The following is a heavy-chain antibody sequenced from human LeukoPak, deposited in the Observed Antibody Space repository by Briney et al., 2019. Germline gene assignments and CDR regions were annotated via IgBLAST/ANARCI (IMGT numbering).Heavy chain of an antibody. CDR3: ARHRAAAEGGALDY. V-gene: IGHV5-51*01. CDR1: GYSFTSYW. J-gene: IGHJ4*02. Sequence: GESLKISCQASGYSFTSYWIGWVRQMPGKGLEWMGIIYPGDSDTRYSPSFQGQVTISADKSISAAYLQWSSLKASDNAMYYCARHRAAAEGGALDYWGQGTLVTVSS. CDR2: IYPGDSDT. D-gene: IGHD6-13*01.